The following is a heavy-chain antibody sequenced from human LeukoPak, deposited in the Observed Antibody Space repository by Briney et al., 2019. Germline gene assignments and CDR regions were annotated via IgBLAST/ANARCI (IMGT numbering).Heavy chain of an antibody. V-gene: IGHV4-59*01. CDR2: IYYSGST. D-gene: IGHD4-11*01. J-gene: IGHJ6*03. Sequence: PSETLSLTCTVSGGSISSYYWSWIRQPPGKGLEWIGYIYYSGSTNYNPSLKSRVTISVDTSKNQFSLKLSSVTAADTAVYYCARAYSNYGYYYYMDVSGKGTTVTVSS. CDR3: ARAYSNYGYYYYMDV. CDR1: GGSISSYY.